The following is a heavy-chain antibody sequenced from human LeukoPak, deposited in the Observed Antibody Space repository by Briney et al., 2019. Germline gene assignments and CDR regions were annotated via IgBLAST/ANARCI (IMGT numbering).Heavy chain of an antibody. CDR2: ISSSSSYI. D-gene: IGHD5-12*01. CDR3: ARAHSGYDSDAFDI. CDR1: GFTFSSYE. J-gene: IGHJ3*02. V-gene: IGHV3-21*05. Sequence: GGSLRLSCAASGFTFSSYEMNWVRQAPGKGLEWVSYISSSSSYIYYADSVKGRFTISRDNAKNSLYLQMNSLRAEDTAVYYCARAHSGYDSDAFDIWGQGTMVTVSS.